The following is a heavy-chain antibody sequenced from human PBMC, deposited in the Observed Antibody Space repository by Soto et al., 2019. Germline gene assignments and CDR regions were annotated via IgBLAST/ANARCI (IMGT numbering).Heavy chain of an antibody. J-gene: IGHJ4*02. CDR1: GGSLNSYY. Sequence: SETLSLTCTVSGGSLNSYYWNWIRQPPGKGLEWIGYIYNSGNTNYNPSLKSRVTISVDTSKNQFSLNLSPVTAADPAVYYCAKHRGRGGTPRPLDYWAQEPLDTVSS. D-gene: IGHD2-15*01. V-gene: IGHV4-59*08. CDR3: AKHRGRGGTPRPLDY. CDR2: IYNSGNT.